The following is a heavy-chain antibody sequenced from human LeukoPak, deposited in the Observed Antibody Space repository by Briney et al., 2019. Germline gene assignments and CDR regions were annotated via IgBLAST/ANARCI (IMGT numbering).Heavy chain of an antibody. CDR1: GFAFSDYY. Sequence: GGSLRLSCAASGFAFSDYYISWIRQSQGKGLEWISYISSSGTDKYYVDSLKGRFTVSRDNTKNIVELQMNSLSVDDTALYYCARDKWAATTNASGPFDLWGQGTIVTVSS. D-gene: IGHD2-8*01. J-gene: IGHJ4*02. CDR3: ARDKWAATTNASGPFDL. V-gene: IGHV3-11*04. CDR2: ISSSGTDK.